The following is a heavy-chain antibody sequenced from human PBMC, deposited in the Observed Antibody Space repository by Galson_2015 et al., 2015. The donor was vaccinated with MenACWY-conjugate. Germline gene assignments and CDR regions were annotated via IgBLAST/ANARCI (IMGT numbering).Heavy chain of an antibody. D-gene: IGHD3-10*01. V-gene: IGHV3-48*04. Sequence: SLRLSCAASGFTFSSYSMNWVRQALGKGLEWVSYISSSSTIYYADSVKGRFTISRDNAKNSLYLQMNSLRAEDTAVYYCARCSFYGYYYYYGMDVWGQGTTVTVSS. CDR1: GFTFSSYS. CDR3: ARCSFYGYYYYYGMDV. CDR2: ISSSSTI. J-gene: IGHJ6*02.